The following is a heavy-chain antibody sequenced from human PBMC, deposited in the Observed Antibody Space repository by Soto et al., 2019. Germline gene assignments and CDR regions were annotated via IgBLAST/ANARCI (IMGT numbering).Heavy chain of an antibody. V-gene: IGHV1-46*01. CDR3: AREENCSDGICYSEYFQR. CDR2: VNPSGGST. Sequence: QVQLEQSGAEVKKPGASVKVSCKASGYIFTAYSMHWVRRAPGQRPQWMGGVNPSGGSTNYAQKFQGRITLTRDTSRNTFYMDLSSLTSEDTAVYYCAREENCSDGICYSEYFQRWGQGTLVTVSS. J-gene: IGHJ1*01. CDR1: GYIFTAYS. D-gene: IGHD2-15*01.